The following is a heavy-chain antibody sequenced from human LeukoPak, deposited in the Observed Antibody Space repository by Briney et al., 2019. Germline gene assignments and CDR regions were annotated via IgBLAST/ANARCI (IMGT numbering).Heavy chain of an antibody. Sequence: GGSLRLSCAASGFTVSSNYMSGGREAPGEGLEWGSIIYSGGSTYYANSVKGRFTISRGNSKNTLYLQMNSLKAEDTAVYYCARARCSSTRCYSGAEYNWFDPWGQGTLVTVSS. V-gene: IGHV3-66*02. CDR2: IYSGGST. J-gene: IGHJ5*02. CDR1: GFTVSSNY. CDR3: ARARCSSTRCYSGAEYNWFDP. D-gene: IGHD2-2*02.